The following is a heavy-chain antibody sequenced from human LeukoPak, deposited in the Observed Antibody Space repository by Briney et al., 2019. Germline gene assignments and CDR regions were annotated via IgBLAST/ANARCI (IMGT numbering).Heavy chain of an antibody. V-gene: IGHV3-30-3*01. D-gene: IGHD2-21*02. CDR3: ARDRGSLTSCRGADCYSRIDY. J-gene: IGHJ4*02. CDR2: ISYDGSNK. CDR1: GITFSSFA. Sequence: GGSLRLSCAASGITFSSFAMHWVRQGAGKGLDWVAIISYDGSNKFYADSVKGRFTISRDNSKSTLFLQMNSLRDEDSALYYCARDRGSLTSCRGADCYSRIDYWGQGTLVTVSS.